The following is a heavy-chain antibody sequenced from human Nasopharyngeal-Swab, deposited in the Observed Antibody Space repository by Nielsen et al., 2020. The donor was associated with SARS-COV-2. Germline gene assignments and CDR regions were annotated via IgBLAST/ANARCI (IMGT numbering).Heavy chain of an antibody. CDR1: GFTFSSYG. Sequence: GGSLRLSCAASGFTFSSYGMHWVRQGPGKGLEWVAVIWHDGSNEYYADSVKGRFTISRDNSKNTLYLQMNSLRAEDAAVYYCARDKKRGGYSSGWYGLGGQGTLATVSS. D-gene: IGHD6-19*01. V-gene: IGHV3-33*01. CDR2: IWHDGSNE. J-gene: IGHJ4*02. CDR3: ARDKKRGGYSSGWYGL.